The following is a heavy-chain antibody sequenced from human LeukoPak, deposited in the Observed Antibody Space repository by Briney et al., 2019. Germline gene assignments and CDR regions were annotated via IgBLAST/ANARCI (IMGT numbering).Heavy chain of an antibody. CDR3: ERGYGYYFDY. J-gene: IGHJ4*02. Sequence: SQTLSLTCAISGDSVSSNSAAWNSIRQSPSRCLEWQGRTDYRAKWYNDYAVSVKSRITINPDTSENHFSLQLNSVTPEDTAVYYCERGYGYYFDYWGQGTLVTVSS. CDR2: TDYRAKWYN. V-gene: IGHV6-1*01. D-gene: IGHD5-18*01. CDR1: GDSVSSNSAA.